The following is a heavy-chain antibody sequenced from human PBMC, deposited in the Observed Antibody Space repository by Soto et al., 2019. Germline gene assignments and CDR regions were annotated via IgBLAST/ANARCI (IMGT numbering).Heavy chain of an antibody. V-gene: IGHV3-74*01. Sequence: GGSLRLSCAASGFTFNNYWMHWVRQAPGKGLVWVSRINIEGSTTDYADSVRGRFAISRDNAKNTLYLQINSLRDEDTAVYYCTRDRGGSFYGGFDYWGRGTLVTVSS. CDR2: INIEGSTT. CDR1: GFTFNNYW. J-gene: IGHJ4*02. CDR3: TRDRGGSFYGGFDY. D-gene: IGHD1-26*01.